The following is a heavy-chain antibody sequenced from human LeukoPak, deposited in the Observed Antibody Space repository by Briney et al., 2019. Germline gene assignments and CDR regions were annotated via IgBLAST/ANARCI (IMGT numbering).Heavy chain of an antibody. CDR3: ARGFSPFTPRAFDY. CDR2: IIPIFGTA. J-gene: IGHJ4*02. D-gene: IGHD3-16*01. Sequence: ASVKVSCKASGGTFSSYAISWVRQAPGQGLEWMGGIIPIFGTANYAQKFQGRVTITADESTSTAYMELSSLRSEDTAVYYCARGFSPFTPRAFDYWGQGTLVTVSS. V-gene: IGHV1-69*01. CDR1: GGTFSSYA.